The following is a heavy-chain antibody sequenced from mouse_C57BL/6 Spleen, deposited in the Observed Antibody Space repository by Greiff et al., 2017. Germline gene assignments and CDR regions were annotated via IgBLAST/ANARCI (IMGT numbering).Heavy chain of an antibody. CDR1: GYTFTSYW. CDR3: ARRHYYGSSRYFDV. D-gene: IGHD1-1*01. J-gene: IGHJ1*03. CDR2: IDPSDSYT. Sequence: VQLQQPGAELVKPGASVKLSCKASGYTFTSYWMPWVKQRPGQGLEWIGEIDPSDSYTNYNQKFKGKATLTVDTSSSTAYMQLSSLTSEDSAVYYCARRHYYGSSRYFDVWGTGTTVTVSS. V-gene: IGHV1-50*01.